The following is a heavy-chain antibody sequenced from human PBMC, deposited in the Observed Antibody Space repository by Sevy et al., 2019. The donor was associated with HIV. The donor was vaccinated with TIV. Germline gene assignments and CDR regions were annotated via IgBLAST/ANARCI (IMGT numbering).Heavy chain of an antibody. CDR2: INHSGST. CDR1: GGSFSGYY. Sequence: SGTLSLTCAVYGGSFSGYYWSWIRQPPGKGLEWIGEINHSGSTNYNPSLKSRVTISVDTSKNQFSLKLSSVTAADTAVYYCATENDYWGQGTLVTVSS. V-gene: IGHV4-34*01. J-gene: IGHJ4*02. CDR3: ATENDY.